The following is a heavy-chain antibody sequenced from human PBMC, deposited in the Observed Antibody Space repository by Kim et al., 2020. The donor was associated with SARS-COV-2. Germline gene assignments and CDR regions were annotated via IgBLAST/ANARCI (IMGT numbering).Heavy chain of an antibody. D-gene: IGHD3-3*01. V-gene: IGHV4-59*09. Sequence: RVTISVDTSKNQFSLKLRSVTAADTAVYYCARGLRITIFGVVIIPGAFDIWGQGTMVTVSS. CDR3: ARGLRITIFGVVIIPGAFDI. J-gene: IGHJ3*02.